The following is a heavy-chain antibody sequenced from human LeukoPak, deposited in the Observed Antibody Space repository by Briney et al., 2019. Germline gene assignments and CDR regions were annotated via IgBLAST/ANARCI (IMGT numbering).Heavy chain of an antibody. CDR1: GFTFSDYY. CDR3: ARRSSGWDY. CDR2: ISSSSSYT. J-gene: IGHJ4*02. V-gene: IGHV3-11*06. D-gene: IGHD6-19*01. Sequence: GGSLRLSCAAPGFTFSDYYMSWIRQAPGKGLEWVSYISSSSSYTNYADSVKGRFTISRDNAKNSLYLQMNSLRAEDTAVYYCARRSSGWDYWGQGTLVTVSS.